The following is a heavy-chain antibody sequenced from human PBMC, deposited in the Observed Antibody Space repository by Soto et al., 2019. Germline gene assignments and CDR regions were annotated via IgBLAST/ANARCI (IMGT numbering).Heavy chain of an antibody. D-gene: IGHD3-10*01. J-gene: IGHJ5*02. CDR2: INTGTGDR. CDR3: ARVPRGTYYNVDWFDP. Sequence: ASVKVSSKASGYTFTYYAIHWVRQAPGQSLQWMGWINTGTGDRKYSQKFQGRVTLTSDTSATTAYMELSSLRSEDTAVYYCARVPRGTYYNVDWFDPWGQGTLVTVSS. V-gene: IGHV1-3*04. CDR1: GYTFTYYA.